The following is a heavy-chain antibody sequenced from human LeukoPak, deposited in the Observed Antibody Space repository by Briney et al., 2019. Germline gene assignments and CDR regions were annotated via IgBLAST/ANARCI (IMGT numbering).Heavy chain of an antibody. D-gene: IGHD2-15*01. CDR1: GFTFSSYA. Sequence: GGSLRLSCAASGFTFSSYAMSWVRQAPGKGLEWVSAISGSGGSTYYADSAKGRFTISRDNSKNTLYLQMNSLRAEDTAVYYCAKFVGRPYYCGMDVWGQGTTVTVSS. V-gene: IGHV3-23*01. J-gene: IGHJ6*02. CDR3: AKFVGRPYYCGMDV. CDR2: ISGSGGST.